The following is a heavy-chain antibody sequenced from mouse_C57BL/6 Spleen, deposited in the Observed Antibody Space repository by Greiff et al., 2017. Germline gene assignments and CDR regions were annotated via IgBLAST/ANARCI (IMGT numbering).Heavy chain of an antibody. V-gene: IGHV1-53*01. CDR3: ASPYYGSSRYYAMDY. CDR1: GYTFTSYW. Sequence: QVQLQQSGTELVKPGASVKLSCKASGYTFTSYWMHWVKQRPGQGLEWIGNINPSNGGTNYNEKFKSKATLTVDKSSSTAYMQLSILTSEDSAVYYCASPYYGSSRYYAMDYWGQGTSVTVSS. D-gene: IGHD1-1*01. J-gene: IGHJ4*01. CDR2: INPSNGGT.